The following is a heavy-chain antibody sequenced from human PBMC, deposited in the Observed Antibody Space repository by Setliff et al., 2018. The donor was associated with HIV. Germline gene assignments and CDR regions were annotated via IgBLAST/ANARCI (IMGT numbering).Heavy chain of an antibody. CDR3: ARNFGLSPSGKYYYYYGMDI. J-gene: IGHJ6*02. V-gene: IGHV1-2*02. Sequence: ASVKVSCKASGYTFTDHYLHWVRQAPGQGLEWLGWVNPNSGDAIYAQNFQGRVTMTRDTSINAAYMELRGLRSDDTAVYYCARNFGLSPSGKYYYYYGMDIWGQGTTVTVSS. CDR2: VNPNSGDA. D-gene: IGHD3-10*01. CDR1: GYTFTDHY.